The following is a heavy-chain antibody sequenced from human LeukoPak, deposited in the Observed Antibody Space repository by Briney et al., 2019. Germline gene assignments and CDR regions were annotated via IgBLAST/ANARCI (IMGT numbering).Heavy chain of an antibody. D-gene: IGHD6-13*01. J-gene: IGHJ4*02. CDR2: MYYRGNT. Sequence: PWETLSLTCTVPGGSISSYYWSWIRQPPGKGLEWIGYMYYRGNTNYDPSLKSRVTISIDTPNNQFSLKLSSVTAADTAVYYCATGVHGIAAASDYYFDYWGQGTLVTVSS. V-gene: IGHV4-59*01. CDR3: ATGVHGIAAASDYYFDY. CDR1: GGSISSYY.